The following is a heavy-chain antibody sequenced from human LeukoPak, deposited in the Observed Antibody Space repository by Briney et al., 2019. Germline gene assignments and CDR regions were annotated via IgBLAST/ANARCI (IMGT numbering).Heavy chain of an antibody. Sequence: ASVKVSCKASGGTFSSYAISWVRQAPGQGPEWMGRIIPIFGTANYAQKFQGRVTITTDESTSTAYMELSSLRSDDTAVYYCARENQDYYDSSGYDYWGQGTLVTVSS. CDR1: GGTFSSYA. D-gene: IGHD3-22*01. V-gene: IGHV1-69*05. CDR3: ARENQDYYDSSGYDY. CDR2: IIPIFGTA. J-gene: IGHJ4*02.